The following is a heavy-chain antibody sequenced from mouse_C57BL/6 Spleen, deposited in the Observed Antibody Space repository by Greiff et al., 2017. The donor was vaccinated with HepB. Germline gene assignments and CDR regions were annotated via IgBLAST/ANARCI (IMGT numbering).Heavy chain of an antibody. CDR3: ARSDSSGSWFAY. J-gene: IGHJ3*01. V-gene: IGHV1-52*01. CDR2: IDPSDSET. CDR1: GYTFTSYW. D-gene: IGHD3-2*02. Sequence: VQLQQSGAELVRPGSSVKLSCKASGYTFTSYWMHWVKQRPIQGLEWIGNIDPSDSETHYNQKFKDKATLTVDKSSSTAYMQLSSLTSEDSAVYYCARSDSSGSWFAYWGQGTLVTVSA.